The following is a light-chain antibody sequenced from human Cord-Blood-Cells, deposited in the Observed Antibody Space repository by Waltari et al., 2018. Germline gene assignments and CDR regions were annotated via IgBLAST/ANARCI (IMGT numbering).Light chain of an antibody. Sequence: QSALTQPASVSGSPAQSIPISSTGTRSDVGSYHLVSWYQQHPGKAPRLMIYEGSKRPSGVSNRFSGSKSGNTASLTISGLQAEDEADYYCCSYAGSSTLVFGGGTKLTVL. CDR2: EGS. V-gene: IGLV2-23*01. CDR3: CSYAGSSTLV. J-gene: IGLJ3*02. CDR1: RSDVGSYHL.